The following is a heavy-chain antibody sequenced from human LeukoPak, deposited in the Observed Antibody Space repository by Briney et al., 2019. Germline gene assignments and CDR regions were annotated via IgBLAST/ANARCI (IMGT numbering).Heavy chain of an antibody. CDR1: GFTFSSYG. D-gene: IGHD3-10*01. Sequence: GGSLRLSCAASGFTFSSYGMHWVRQAPGKGLEWGAVISYDASNKYYAYSVKGRFTISRDNSKNTLYLQMNSLRAEETAVYYCAKDRFRVVRGVTDYWGQGTLVTVSS. V-gene: IGHV3-30*18. CDR2: ISYDASNK. J-gene: IGHJ4*02. CDR3: AKDRFRVVRGVTDY.